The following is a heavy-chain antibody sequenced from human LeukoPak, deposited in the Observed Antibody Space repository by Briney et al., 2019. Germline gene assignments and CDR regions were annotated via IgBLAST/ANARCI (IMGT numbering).Heavy chain of an antibody. CDR1: GGSISSYY. V-gene: IGHV4-4*07. Sequence: SETLSPTCTVSGGSISSYYWSWIRQPAGKGLEWIGRIYTSGSTNYNPSLKSRVTMSVDTSKNQFSLKLSSVTAADTAVYYCARANYDSSGYYYHYFDYWGQGTLVTVSS. CDR2: IYTSGST. D-gene: IGHD3-22*01. J-gene: IGHJ4*02. CDR3: ARANYDSSGYYYHYFDY.